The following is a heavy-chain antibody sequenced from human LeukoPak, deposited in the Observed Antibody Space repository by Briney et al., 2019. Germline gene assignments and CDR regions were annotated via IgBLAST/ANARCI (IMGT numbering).Heavy chain of an antibody. CDR2: INHSGST. J-gene: IGHJ6*03. V-gene: IGHV4-34*01. D-gene: IGHD1-7*01. CDR3: AGGGAPELRGRFYYYYYMDV. CDR1: GGSFSGYY. Sequence: SETLSLTCAVYGGSFSGYYWSWIRQPPGKGLEWIGEINHSGSTNYNPSLKSRVTISVDTSKNQFSLKLSSVTAADTAVYYCAGGGAPELRGRFYYYYYMDVWGKGTTVTVSS.